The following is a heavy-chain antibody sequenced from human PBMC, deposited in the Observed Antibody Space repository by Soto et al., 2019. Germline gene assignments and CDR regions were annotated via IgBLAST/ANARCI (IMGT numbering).Heavy chain of an antibody. J-gene: IGHJ3*02. CDR1: GYRFTSYG. Sequence: QVQLVQSGAEVKKPGASVKVSCRTSGYRFTSYGITWVRQAPGQGLEWMGWITTYNGKTNYAQKVQGRVTMTTDTSTTTAYMELRSLTSDDTGVYYCARVLGGSSPPFAFDIWGLGTMVTVSA. CDR3: ARVLGGSSPPFAFDI. V-gene: IGHV1-18*04. D-gene: IGHD2-15*01. CDR2: ITTYNGKT.